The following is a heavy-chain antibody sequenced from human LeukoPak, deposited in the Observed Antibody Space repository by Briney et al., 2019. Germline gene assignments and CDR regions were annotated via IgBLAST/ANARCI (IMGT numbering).Heavy chain of an antibody. CDR1: GYSFTAAYN. Sequence: ASLKVSCKASGYSFTAAYNIHWLRQAPGQGPEFMGWINPNSGDTRYAQKFQGRVTMTRDTSISTAYMELSRLRSDDTAVYYCARVPEGITGTFFDYWGQGTLVTVSS. V-gene: IGHV1-2*02. D-gene: IGHD1-7*01. J-gene: IGHJ4*02. CDR3: ARVPEGITGTFFDY. CDR2: INPNSGDT.